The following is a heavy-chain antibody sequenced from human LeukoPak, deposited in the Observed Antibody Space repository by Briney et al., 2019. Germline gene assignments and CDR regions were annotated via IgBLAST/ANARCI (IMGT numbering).Heavy chain of an antibody. J-gene: IGHJ3*02. V-gene: IGHV3-53*01. CDR1: GFTVSSNY. CDR3: ARDHPLKGAFDI. CDR2: IYSGGST. Sequence: GGSLRLSCAASGFTVSSNYMSWVRQAPGKGLEWVSVIYSGGSTYYPDSVKGRFTISRDNSKNTLYLQMNSLRAEDTAVYYCARDHPLKGAFDIWGQGTMVTVSS.